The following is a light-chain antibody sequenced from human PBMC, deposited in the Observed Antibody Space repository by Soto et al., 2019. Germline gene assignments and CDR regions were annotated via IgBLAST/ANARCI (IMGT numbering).Light chain of an antibody. CDR1: PIISTY. Sequence: DIQMTQSPSSLSASVGDRVTITCRASPIISTYLNWYQQRAGLAPRLLIYVASSLQSGVPPRFSGCGSGTDFTLTISSLQPEDFSTYFWQQTYSAPPTFGQGTKVEIK. J-gene: IGKJ1*01. CDR2: VAS. CDR3: QQTYSAPPT. V-gene: IGKV1-39*01.